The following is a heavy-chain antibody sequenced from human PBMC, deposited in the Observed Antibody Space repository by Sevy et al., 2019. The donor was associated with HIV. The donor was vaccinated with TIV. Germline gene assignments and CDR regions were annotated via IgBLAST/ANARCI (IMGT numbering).Heavy chain of an antibody. J-gene: IGHJ6*02. CDR1: GGSISSSSYY. CDR3: ARLDYGSGSYYRYYYYGMDV. V-gene: IGHV4-39*01. Sequence: SETLSLTCTVSGGSISSSSYYWGWIRQPPGKGLEWIGSIYYSGSTYYNPSLKSRVTISVDTSKNQLSLKLSSVTAADTAVYYCARLDYGSGSYYRYYYYGMDVWGQGTTVTVSS. D-gene: IGHD3-10*01. CDR2: IYYSGST.